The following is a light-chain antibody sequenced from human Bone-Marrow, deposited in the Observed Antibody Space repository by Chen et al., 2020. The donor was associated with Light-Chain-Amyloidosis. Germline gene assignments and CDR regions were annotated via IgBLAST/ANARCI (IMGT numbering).Light chain of an antibody. J-gene: IGKJ1*01. CDR3: QQRSNWPGT. Sequence: EIVLTQSPATLSLSPGERATLSCRASQSVSSYLAWYQQKPGQAPRLLIYDASNRATGIPARFSGSGSGPDFTLTISSLEPDDFAVYYCQQRSNWPGTFGQGTKVEIK. V-gene: IGKV3-11*01. CDR1: QSVSSY. CDR2: DAS.